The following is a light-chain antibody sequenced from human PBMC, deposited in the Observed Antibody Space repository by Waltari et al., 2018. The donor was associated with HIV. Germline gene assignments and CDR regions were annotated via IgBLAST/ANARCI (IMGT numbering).Light chain of an antibody. J-gene: IGKJ5*01. CDR1: QNVDNW. CDR2: KTS. CDR3: QQYKSYSLT. Sequence: IQITQSPSTLSASVGDRVIIPCRSSQNVDNWLAWYQQRPGSAPKVLIYKTSTLQTGVPSRFSGSGSGTEFSLTISSLQPDDFATYYCQQYKSYSLTFGQGTRLEIK. V-gene: IGKV1-5*03.